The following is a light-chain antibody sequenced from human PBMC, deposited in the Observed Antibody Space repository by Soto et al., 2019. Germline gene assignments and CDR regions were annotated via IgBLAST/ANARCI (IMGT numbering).Light chain of an antibody. Sequence: DIVMTQSPATLSVTPGERATLSCRASQSVDIGLAWYQQKPGQAPRLLIYGASTRATGIPARFSGSGSGTEFTLTISRLEPEDFAVYYCHQYGSSPLTFGGGTKVDIK. CDR2: GAS. J-gene: IGKJ4*01. CDR1: QSVDIG. V-gene: IGKV3-15*01. CDR3: HQYGSSPLT.